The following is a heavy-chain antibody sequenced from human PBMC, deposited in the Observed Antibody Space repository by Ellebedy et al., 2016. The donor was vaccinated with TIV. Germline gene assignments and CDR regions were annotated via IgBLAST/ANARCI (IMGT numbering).Heavy chain of an antibody. V-gene: IGHV3-11*01. CDR2: ISSGGTTI. CDR3: AKVVKGSLDP. J-gene: IGHJ5*02. CDR1: GFSFSDSY. Sequence: GGSLRLSXAASGFSFSDSYMSWIRQAPGKGLEWVSYISSGGTTIHYADSVKGRFTVSRDNAKNSLHLQMNSLRAEDTAVYYCAKVVKGSLDPWGQGTLVTVSS. D-gene: IGHD2-15*01.